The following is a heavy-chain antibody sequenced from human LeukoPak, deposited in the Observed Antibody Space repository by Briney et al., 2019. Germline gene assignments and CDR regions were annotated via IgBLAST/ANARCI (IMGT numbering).Heavy chain of an antibody. CDR1: GFSVSSNY. J-gene: IGHJ4*02. D-gene: IGHD1-26*01. CDR3: ARHWEL. V-gene: IGHV3-53*01. Sequence: GRSLRLSCAPSGFSVSSNYMSWVRPAPGKGLEWVALIYSDETTYYADSVKGRFTISRDNSKSTLYLQMNSLRAEDTAVYYCARHWELRGQGTLVTVSS. CDR2: IYSDETT.